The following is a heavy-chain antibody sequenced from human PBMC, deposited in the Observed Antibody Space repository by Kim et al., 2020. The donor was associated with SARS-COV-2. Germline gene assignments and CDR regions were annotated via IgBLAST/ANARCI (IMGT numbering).Heavy chain of an antibody. CDR3: AKDLVGSGDYYNFIYC. Sequence: GGSLRLSCAASGFPFSNYAMSWVRQAPGKGLEWVSAISGHGSNTYYADSVKGRFTISRDKSKSTLFLQMNSLRGEDTAVYYCAKDLVGSGDYYNFIYCWGQGTLVTVSS. V-gene: IGHV3-23*01. CDR2: ISGHGSNT. CDR1: GFPFSNYA. J-gene: IGHJ1*01. D-gene: IGHD3-10*01.